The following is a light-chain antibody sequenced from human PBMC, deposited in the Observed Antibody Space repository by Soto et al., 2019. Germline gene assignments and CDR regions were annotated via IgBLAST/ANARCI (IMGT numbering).Light chain of an antibody. CDR1: QSVSSSY. J-gene: IGKJ4*01. Sequence: EIVLTQSPGTLSLSPGERATRSCRASQSVSSSYLAWYQQKPGQAPRLLIYGASSRATGIPDRFSGSGSGTDFTLTISRLEPEDFAVYYCQQCGTSPLTFGGGTKVEIK. CDR2: GAS. CDR3: QQCGTSPLT. V-gene: IGKV3-20*01.